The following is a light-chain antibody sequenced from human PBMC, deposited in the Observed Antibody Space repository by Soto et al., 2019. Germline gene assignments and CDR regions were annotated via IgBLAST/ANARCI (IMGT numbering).Light chain of an antibody. CDR2: NDG. CDR1: TSNVGSNL. CDR3: ASWDDSQHALL. J-gene: IGLJ2*01. V-gene: IGLV1-44*01. Sequence: QSVLAQPPSASGTPGQRVTISCSGSTSNVGSNLASWYQQLPGSAPKLLIYNDGVLASGVSDRFSGSRSVSSASLAISGLQSEDEATYYCASWDDSQHALLFGGGTKLTVL.